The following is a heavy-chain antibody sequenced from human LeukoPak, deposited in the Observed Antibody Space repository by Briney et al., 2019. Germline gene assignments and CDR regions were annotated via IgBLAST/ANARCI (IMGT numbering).Heavy chain of an antibody. CDR1: GGSISSSSYY. CDR3: ARLSSGWPPTSHNWFDP. J-gene: IGHJ5*02. V-gene: IGHV4-39*01. Sequence: KASETLSLTCTVSGGSISSSSYYWGWIRQPPGKGLEWIGSIYYSGSTYYNPSLKSRVTISVDTSKNQFSLKLSSATAADTAVYYCARLSSGWPPTSHNWFDPWGQGTLVTVSS. D-gene: IGHD6-19*01. CDR2: IYYSGST.